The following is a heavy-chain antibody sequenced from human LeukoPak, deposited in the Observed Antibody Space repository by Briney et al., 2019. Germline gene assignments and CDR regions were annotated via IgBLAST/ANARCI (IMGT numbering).Heavy chain of an antibody. CDR2: IKQDGSEK. CDR3: ARDERIGSWRVSYFDY. Sequence: PGGSLRLSCAASGFTFSMYWMSWVRQAPGKGLEWVANIKQDGSEKYYVDSVKGRFTISRDNAKNSLYLQMNSLRAEDTAVYYCARDERIGSWRVSYFDYWGQGTLVIVSS. CDR1: GFTFSMYW. D-gene: IGHD6-13*01. V-gene: IGHV3-7*01. J-gene: IGHJ4*02.